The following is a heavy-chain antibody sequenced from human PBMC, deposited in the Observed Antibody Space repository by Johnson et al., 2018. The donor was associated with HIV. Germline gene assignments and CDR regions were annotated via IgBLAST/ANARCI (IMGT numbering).Heavy chain of an antibody. D-gene: IGHD4-23*01. Sequence: QVQLVESGGGLVQPGRSLRLSCVASRFTFSSYALHWVRQAPGKGLEWVAVISYDGSNKYYADSVKGRFTISRDNSKNTLYLQMNSLRTEDTAVYYCARGDRLTVITSPDAFDIWGQGTMVTVSS. V-gene: IGHV3-30*04. CDR2: ISYDGSNK. CDR3: ARGDRLTVITSPDAFDI. CDR1: RFTFSSYA. J-gene: IGHJ3*02.